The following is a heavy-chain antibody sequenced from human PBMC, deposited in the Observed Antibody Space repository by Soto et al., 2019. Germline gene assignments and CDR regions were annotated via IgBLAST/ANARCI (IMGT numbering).Heavy chain of an antibody. CDR1: GYTFTSYG. Sequence: ASVKVSCKASGYTFTSYGISWVRQAPGQGLEWMGWISAYNGNTNYAQKLQGRVTMTTDTSTSTAYMELRSLRSDDTAVYYCARLRIVATQDSYYYYGMDVWGQGTMVTVS. V-gene: IGHV1-18*04. CDR3: ARLRIVATQDSYYYYGMDV. J-gene: IGHJ6*02. D-gene: IGHD5-12*01. CDR2: ISAYNGNT.